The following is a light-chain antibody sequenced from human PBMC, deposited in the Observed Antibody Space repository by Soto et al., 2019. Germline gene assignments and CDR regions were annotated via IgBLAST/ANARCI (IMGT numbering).Light chain of an antibody. Sequence: DIEMTQSPSTLSASVGERVTITCRASQTLNNWLAWYQQKPGQAPKRLIYGASSLASGVTSRFSGSGSGADFTLTISSLQPDDFGTYYCQHYNSLPPPFGQGTKLDIK. CDR1: QTLNNW. CDR2: GAS. V-gene: IGKV1-5*01. J-gene: IGKJ2*01. CDR3: QHYNSLPPP.